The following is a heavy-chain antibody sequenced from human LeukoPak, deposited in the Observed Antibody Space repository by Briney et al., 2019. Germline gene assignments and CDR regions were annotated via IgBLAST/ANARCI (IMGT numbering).Heavy chain of an antibody. J-gene: IGHJ3*02. D-gene: IGHD6-13*01. CDR2: IKSKTDGGTT. CDR3: TRDLAIAAAGYDAFDI. Sequence: GGSLRLSCAASGFTFSNAWMSWVRQAPGKGLEWVGRIKSKTDGGTTDYAAPVKGRFTISRDDSKSIAYLQMNSLKTEDTAVYYCTRDLAIAAAGYDAFDIWGQGTMVTVSS. V-gene: IGHV3-15*01. CDR1: GFTFSNAW.